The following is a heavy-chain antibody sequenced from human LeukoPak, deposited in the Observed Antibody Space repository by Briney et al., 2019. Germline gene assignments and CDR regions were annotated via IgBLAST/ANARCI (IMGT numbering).Heavy chain of an antibody. CDR3: ARHGGSSWYRGWFDP. V-gene: IGHV4-34*01. D-gene: IGHD6-13*01. CDR1: SESFSGYF. CDR2: INYSGST. J-gene: IGHJ5*02. Sequence: SETLSLTCAIYSESFSGYFWSWIRQPPGKGLEWIGEINYSGSTNYNPSLKSRVTISVDTSKNQFSLKLSSVTAADTAVYYCARHGGSSWYRGWFDPWGQGTLVTVSS.